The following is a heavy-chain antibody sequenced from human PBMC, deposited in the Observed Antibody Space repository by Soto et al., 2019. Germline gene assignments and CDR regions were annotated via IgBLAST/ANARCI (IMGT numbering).Heavy chain of an antibody. CDR2: ITSSSSYI. CDR3: ARVRSGWCDY. CDR1: GFTFTNST. Sequence: EVQLVESGGCLVKPGGSLRLSCATSGFTFTNSTMNWVRQAPGEGLEWVSSITSSSSYIYYADSVKGRFTISRDNAKNSLYLQMNSLRAEDTAVYYCARVRSGWCDYWGQGTLVTVSS. V-gene: IGHV3-21*01. J-gene: IGHJ4*02. D-gene: IGHD6-19*01.